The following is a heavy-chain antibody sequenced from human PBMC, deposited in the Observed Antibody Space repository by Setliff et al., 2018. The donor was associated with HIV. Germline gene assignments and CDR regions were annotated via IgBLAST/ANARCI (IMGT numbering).Heavy chain of an antibody. CDR2: IYYTGST. CDR3: ARHGAYEAYYDYMDV. J-gene: IGHJ6*03. CDR1: GGSIISSTFY. Sequence: PSETLSLTCAVSGGSIISSTFYWGWIRQPPGKGLEGIGTIYYTGSTYDNPSLKSRVTISVDTSKNQFSLKLSSVTAADTAVYYCARHGAYEAYYDYMDVWGKGTTVTVSS. D-gene: IGHD5-12*01. V-gene: IGHV4-39*01.